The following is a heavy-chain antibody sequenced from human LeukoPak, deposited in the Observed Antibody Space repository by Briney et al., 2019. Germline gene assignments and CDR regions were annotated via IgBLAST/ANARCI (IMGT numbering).Heavy chain of an antibody. D-gene: IGHD5/OR15-5a*01. J-gene: IGHJ6*02. Sequence: GGSLRLSCAASGFTFSSYWMSWVRQAPGKGLEWVANIKQDGSEKYYVDSVKGRFTISRDNAKNSLYLQMNSLRAEDTAVYYCARVSTTPYYYYGMDVWGQGTTVTVSS. CDR1: GFTFSSYW. CDR3: ARVSTTPYYYYGMDV. V-gene: IGHV3-7*03. CDR2: IKQDGSEK.